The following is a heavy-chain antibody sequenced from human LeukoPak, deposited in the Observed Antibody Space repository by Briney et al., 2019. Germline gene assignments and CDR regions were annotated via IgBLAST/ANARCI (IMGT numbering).Heavy chain of an antibody. CDR2: IYSGGST. CDR3: ARAGGSYFDY. CDR1: GFTFSTYW. Sequence: GGSLRLSCAASGFTFSTYWMSWVRQAPGKGLEWVSVIYSGGSTYYADSVKGRFTISRDNSKNTLYLQMNSLRAEDTAVYYCARAGGSYFDYWGQGTLVTVSS. V-gene: IGHV3-53*01. D-gene: IGHD1-26*01. J-gene: IGHJ4*02.